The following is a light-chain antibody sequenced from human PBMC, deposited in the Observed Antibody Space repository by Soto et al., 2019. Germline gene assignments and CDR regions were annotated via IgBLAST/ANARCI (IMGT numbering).Light chain of an antibody. V-gene: IGLV2-14*01. J-gene: IGLJ3*02. CDR1: SSDIGTYNY. CDR3: SSYTTSSTQV. CDR2: EVS. Sequence: QSVLTQPASVSGSPGQSITISCTGTSSDIGTYNYVSWYQQHPGKVPKLMIYEVSNRPSGVSNRFSCSKSGNTASLAISGLHAEDEADYYCSSYTTSSTQVFGGGTKLTVL.